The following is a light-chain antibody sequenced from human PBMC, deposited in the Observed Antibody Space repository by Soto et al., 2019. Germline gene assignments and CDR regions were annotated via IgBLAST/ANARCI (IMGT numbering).Light chain of an antibody. J-gene: IGKJ4*01. CDR3: QQRSNWPPV. V-gene: IGKV3-11*01. CDR2: DAS. Sequence: EIVLTQSPGTLSLTPGERATLSCRASQSVYSSYLAWYQQKPGQAPRLLIYDASNRATGIPARFSGSGSGTDFTLTISSLEPEDFAVYYCQQRSNWPPVFGGGTKVDIK. CDR1: QSVYSSY.